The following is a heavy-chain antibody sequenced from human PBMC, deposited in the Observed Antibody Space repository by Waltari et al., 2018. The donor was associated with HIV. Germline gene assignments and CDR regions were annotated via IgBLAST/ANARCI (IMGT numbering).Heavy chain of an antibody. CDR1: GFSVGDHY. Sequence: EVRLVESGGALIQPGGSLRLSCVASGFSVGDHYLTWVRQAPGKGLEWVAIIFSGGSTYYADSVRGRVIISRDNSKNTLYLQMNSLTAEDTAIYYCARGLGLTVAVSGIRPFDYWGQGTLVTVSS. J-gene: IGHJ4*02. CDR2: IFSGGST. V-gene: IGHV3-53*01. D-gene: IGHD6-19*01. CDR3: ARGLGLTVAVSGIRPFDY.